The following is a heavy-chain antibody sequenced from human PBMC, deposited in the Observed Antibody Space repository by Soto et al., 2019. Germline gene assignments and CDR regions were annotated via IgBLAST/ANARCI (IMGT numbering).Heavy chain of an antibody. CDR3: ARVHKNWFDS. Sequence: GESLKISCKASGYNFTAFWIHWVRQMPGKGLEWLGKIDPSDSYTNYSPSFEGHVTISTDNSIATAYLQWSSMRASDTALYFCARVHKNWFDSWAQGTMVTVSS. CDR2: IDPSDSYT. CDR1: GYNFTAFW. V-gene: IGHV5-10-1*01. J-gene: IGHJ5*01.